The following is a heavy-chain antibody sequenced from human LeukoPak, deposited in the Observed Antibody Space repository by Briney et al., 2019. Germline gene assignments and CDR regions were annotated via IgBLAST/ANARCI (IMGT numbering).Heavy chain of an antibody. V-gene: IGHV4-38-2*02. Sequence: SETLSLTCTVSGYSISSGYYWGWIRQPPGKGLEWIGSIYHSGSTYYNPSLKSRVTISVDTSKNQFSLKLSSVTAADTAVYYCARDKVSGTEGAFDIWGQGTVVTVSS. J-gene: IGHJ3*02. D-gene: IGHD1-1*01. CDR2: IYHSGST. CDR3: ARDKVSGTEGAFDI. CDR1: GYSISSGYY.